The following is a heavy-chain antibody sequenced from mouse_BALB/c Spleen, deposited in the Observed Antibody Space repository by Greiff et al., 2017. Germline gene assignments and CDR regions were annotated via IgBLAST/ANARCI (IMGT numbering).Heavy chain of an antibody. V-gene: IGHV6-6*02. CDR3: TRFPHYYGSSHFDY. CDR1: GFTFSNYW. CDR2: IRLKSNNYAT. J-gene: IGHJ2*01. Sequence: EVQVVESGGGLVQPGGSMKLSCVASGFTFSNYWMNWVRQSPEKGLEWVAEIRLKSNNYATHYAESVKGRFTISRDDSKSSVYLQMNNLRAEDTGIYYCTRFPHYYGSSHFDYWGQGTTLTVSS. D-gene: IGHD1-1*01.